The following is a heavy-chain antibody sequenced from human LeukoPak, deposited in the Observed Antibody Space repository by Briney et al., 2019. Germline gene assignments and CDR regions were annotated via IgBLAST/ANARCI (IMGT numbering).Heavy chain of an antibody. D-gene: IGHD4-17*01. J-gene: IGHJ6*03. V-gene: IGHV1-69*01. Sequence: SVKVSCKASGGTFSSYAISWVRQAPGQGLVWMGGIIPIFGTANYAQRFQGRVTITADESTSTAYMELSNLRSEDTAVYYCASYGDYDPSYYYYMDVWGKGTTVTISS. CDR3: ASYGDYDPSYYYYMDV. CDR2: IIPIFGTA. CDR1: GGTFSSYA.